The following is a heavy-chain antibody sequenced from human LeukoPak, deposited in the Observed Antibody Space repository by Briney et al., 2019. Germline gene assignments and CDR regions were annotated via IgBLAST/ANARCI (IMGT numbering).Heavy chain of an antibody. V-gene: IGHV4-34*01. CDR2: INHSGST. CDR1: GGSFSGYY. Sequence: SETLSLTCAVYGGSFSGYYWSWIRQPPGKGLEWIGEINHSGSTNYNPSLKSRVTISVDTSKNQFSLKLSSVTAADTAVYYCAREAPRYCSSTSCSDYWGQGTLVTVSS. J-gene: IGHJ4*02. CDR3: AREAPRYCSSTSCSDY. D-gene: IGHD2-2*01.